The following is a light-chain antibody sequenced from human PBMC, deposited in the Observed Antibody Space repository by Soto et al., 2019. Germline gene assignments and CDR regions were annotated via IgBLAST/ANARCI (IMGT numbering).Light chain of an antibody. J-gene: IGLJ2*01. CDR2: DVY. CDR1: SSDVGGYDY. CDR3: SSYTTTSTVV. V-gene: IGLV2-14*01. Sequence: QSALTQPASVSGSHGQSITISCTGTSSDVGGYDYVSWFQQYPGKAPSLMLYDVYRRPSGVSYRFSGSKSGNTASLTISGLQGEDEADYYCSSYTTTSTVVFGGGTKLTVL.